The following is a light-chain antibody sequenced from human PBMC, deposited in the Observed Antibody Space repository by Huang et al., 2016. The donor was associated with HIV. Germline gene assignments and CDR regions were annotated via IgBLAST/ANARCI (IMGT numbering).Light chain of an antibody. V-gene: IGKV2-29*02. Sequence: DIVMTQTPLSLSVTPGQPASISCNSRQSLLYTDGKTYLYCYLQKPGRSQQLLIYEVSSRFSEVPDRFSDSGSGKHFTMKISRVEAEDVGVYYCMQGLHLPYTFGQGAKLKIK. CDR3: MQGLHLPYT. J-gene: IGKJ2*01. CDR1: QSLLYTDGKTY. CDR2: EVS.